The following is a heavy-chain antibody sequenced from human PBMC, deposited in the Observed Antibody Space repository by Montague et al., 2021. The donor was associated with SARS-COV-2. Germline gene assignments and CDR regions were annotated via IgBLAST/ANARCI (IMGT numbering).Heavy chain of an antibody. Sequence: SLRLSCAASGFTFSSYAMSWVRQAPGKGLEWVSVIYSGGSSTYYADSVKGRFTISRGNSKNTLYLQMNSLRAEDTAVYYCAKDPHYDFWSGYYFDYRGQGTLVTVSS. CDR3: AKDPHYDFWSGYYFDY. J-gene: IGHJ4*02. D-gene: IGHD3-3*01. CDR2: IYSGGSST. V-gene: IGHV3-23*03. CDR1: GFTFSSYA.